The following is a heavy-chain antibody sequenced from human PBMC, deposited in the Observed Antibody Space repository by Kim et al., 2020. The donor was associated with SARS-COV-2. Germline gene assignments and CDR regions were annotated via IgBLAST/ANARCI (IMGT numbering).Heavy chain of an antibody. Sequence: ASVKVSCKASGYTFTSYYMHWVRQAPGQGLEWMGIINPSGGSTSYAQKFQGRVTMTRDTTTSTVYMELSSLRSEDTAVYYCASEGAGYSSGLDPWGQGTLVTVSS. V-gene: IGHV1-46*01. D-gene: IGHD6-19*01. CDR2: INPSGGST. CDR1: GYTFTSYY. J-gene: IGHJ5*02. CDR3: ASEGAGYSSGLDP.